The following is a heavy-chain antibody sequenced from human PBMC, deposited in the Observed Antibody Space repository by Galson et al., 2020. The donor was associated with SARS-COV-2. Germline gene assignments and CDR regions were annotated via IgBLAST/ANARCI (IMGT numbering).Heavy chain of an antibody. J-gene: IGHJ4*02. CDR3: ARGWDYYDSSGYYFPYYYFDY. V-gene: IGHV4-34*01. CDR2: INHSGST. D-gene: IGHD3-22*01. CDR1: GGSFSGYY. Sequence: SQASETLSLTCAVYGGSFSGYYWSWIRQPPGKGLEWIGEINHSGSTNYNPSLKSRVTISVDTSKNQFSLKLSSVTAADTAVYYCARGWDYYDSSGYYFPYYYFDYWGQGTLVTVSS.